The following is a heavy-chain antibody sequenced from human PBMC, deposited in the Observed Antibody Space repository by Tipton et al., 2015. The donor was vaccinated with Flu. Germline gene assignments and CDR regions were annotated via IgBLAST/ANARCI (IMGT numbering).Heavy chain of an antibody. CDR1: GGSISSYY. CDR2: TYTIGST. CDR3: ARVSSGYSIFFDY. Sequence: TLSLTCTVSGGSISSYYWTWIRQPAGKGLEWIGRTYTIGSTNYNPSLKSRVTISVDTSKNQFSLKLSSVTAADTAVYYCARVSSGYSIFFDYWGQGTLVTVSS. D-gene: IGHD3-22*01. V-gene: IGHV4-4*07. J-gene: IGHJ4*02.